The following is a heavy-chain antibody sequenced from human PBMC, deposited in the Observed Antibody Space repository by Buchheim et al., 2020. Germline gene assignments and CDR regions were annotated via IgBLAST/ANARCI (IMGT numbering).Heavy chain of an antibody. Sequence: VESGGDLIQPGGSLRLSCAASGFTVTSYHMSWVRQASGKGPEWVSTIYVDGRIFYAESVKGRFTISRDSSKNTLFLQMNGLRVEDTAMYYCATGGDIAKSGYWGQGTL. CDR1: GFTVTSYH. V-gene: IGHV3-53*01. J-gene: IGHJ4*02. CDR2: IYVDGRI. D-gene: IGHD2-15*01. CDR3: ATGGDIAKSGY.